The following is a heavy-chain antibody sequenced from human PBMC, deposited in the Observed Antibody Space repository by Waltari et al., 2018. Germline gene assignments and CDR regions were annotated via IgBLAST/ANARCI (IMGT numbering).Heavy chain of an antibody. V-gene: IGHV4-38-2*02. Sequence: QVQLQESGPGLVKPSETLYLTCTVSGYSISSGYYWGWIRQPPGKGLEWIGSIYHSGSTYYNPSLKSRVTISVDTSKNQFSLKLSSVTAADTAVYYCARDSREDRGFDYWGQGTLVTVSS. CDR1: GYSISSGYY. J-gene: IGHJ4*02. D-gene: IGHD3-22*01. CDR3: ARDSREDRGFDY. CDR2: IYHSGST.